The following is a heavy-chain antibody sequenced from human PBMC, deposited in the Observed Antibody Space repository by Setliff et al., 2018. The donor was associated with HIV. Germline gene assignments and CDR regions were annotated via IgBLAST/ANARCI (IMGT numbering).Heavy chain of an antibody. CDR1: GGTFSSYA. Sequence: SVKVSCKASGGTFSSYAISWVRQAPGQGLEWMGRIIPIFGTSNYAQKFQGRVTITADKSTSTAYMDLSSLRSEDTAVYFCAREPPSSNPTLQYAFDLWGQGTMVTVSS. CDR2: IIPIFGTS. V-gene: IGHV1-69*06. D-gene: IGHD4-4*01. CDR3: AREPPSSNPTLQYAFDL. J-gene: IGHJ3*01.